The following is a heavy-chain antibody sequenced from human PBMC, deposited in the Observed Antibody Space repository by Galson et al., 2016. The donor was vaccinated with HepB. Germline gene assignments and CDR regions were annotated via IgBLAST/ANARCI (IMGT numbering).Heavy chain of an antibody. J-gene: IGHJ6*04. V-gene: IGHV3-33*07. CDR1: GFTFSSYG. D-gene: IGHD5-24*01. CDR2: IWYDGSNK. Sequence: SLRLSCAASGFTFSSYGMYWVRQAPGKGLEWVTTIWYDGSNKYYADSVKGRFTISRDNSKNTLYLQMNSLRAEATAVYDCAGDGWLTGRGMRGGLDVWGSWPTYTVSS. CDR3: AGDGWLTGRGMRGGLDV.